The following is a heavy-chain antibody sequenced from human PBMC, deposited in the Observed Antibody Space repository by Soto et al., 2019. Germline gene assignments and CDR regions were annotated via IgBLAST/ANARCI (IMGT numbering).Heavy chain of an antibody. D-gene: IGHD3-3*01. CDR2: ISSSSSYI. J-gene: IGHJ3*02. CDR3: ARLFDYDFWSGSDNAFDI. Sequence: GGSLRLSCAASGFTFSSYSMNWVRQAPGKGLEWVSSISSSSSYIYYADSVKGRFTISRDNAKNSLCLQMNSLRAEDTAVYYCARLFDYDFWSGSDNAFDIWGQGTMVTVSS. V-gene: IGHV3-21*01. CDR1: GFTFSSYS.